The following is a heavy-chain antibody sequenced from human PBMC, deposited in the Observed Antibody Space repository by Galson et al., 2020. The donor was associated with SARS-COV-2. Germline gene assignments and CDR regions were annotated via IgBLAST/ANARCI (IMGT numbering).Heavy chain of an antibody. CDR2: IWYDGSNK. J-gene: IGHJ6*02. V-gene: IGHV3-33*01. CDR1: GFTFSSYG. CDR3: ARVVSYYYGMDV. Sequence: GGSLRLSCAASGFTFSSYGMHWVRQAPGKGLEWVAVIWYDGSNKYYADSMKGRFTISRDNSKNTLYLQMNSLRAEDTAVYYCARVVSYYYGMDVWGQGTTVTVSS.